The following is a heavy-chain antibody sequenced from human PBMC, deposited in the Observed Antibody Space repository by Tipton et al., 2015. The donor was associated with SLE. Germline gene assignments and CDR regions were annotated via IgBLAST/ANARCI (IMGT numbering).Heavy chain of an antibody. CDR1: GFTFSNYG. D-gene: IGHD4/OR15-4a*01. CDR3: AKDKGRWVLRGCGMDV. CDR2: IEYDGSNK. J-gene: IGHJ6*02. V-gene: IGHV3-30*02. Sequence: GSLRLSCAASGFTFSNYGIHWVRQAPGKGLEWVAFIEYDGSNKYYVDSVKGRFTISRDNSKNTLYLQMNSLRAEDTAVYYCAKDKGRWVLRGCGMDVWGQGTTVTVSS.